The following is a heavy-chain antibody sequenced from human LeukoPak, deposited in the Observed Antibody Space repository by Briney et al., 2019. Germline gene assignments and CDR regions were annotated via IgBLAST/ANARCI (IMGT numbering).Heavy chain of an antibody. J-gene: IGHJ4*02. CDR3: ATGEFYFDF. CDR1: GFTFTNYD. D-gene: IGHD3-16*01. V-gene: IGHV3-23*01. Sequence: GGSLRLSCAASGFTFTNYDMSWVRQAPGKALEWVSTISDSGHSTSYADSVKGRFTISRDNSKNTLYLQMNSLRAEDTALYYCATGEFYFDFWGQGTLVTVSS. CDR2: ISDSGHST.